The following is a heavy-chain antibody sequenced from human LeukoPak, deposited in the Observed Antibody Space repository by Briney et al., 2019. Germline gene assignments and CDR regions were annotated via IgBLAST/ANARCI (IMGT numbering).Heavy chain of an antibody. CDR2: IYSGGST. Sequence: GGSLRLSCAASGFTVSSNYMSWARQAPGKGLEWVSVIYSGGSTYYADSVKGRFTISRDNSKNTLYLQMNSLRAEDTAVYYCASPRGPTGTRFDYWGQGTLVTVSS. V-gene: IGHV3-66*01. J-gene: IGHJ4*02. D-gene: IGHD1-1*01. CDR3: ASPRGPTGTRFDY. CDR1: GFTVSSNY.